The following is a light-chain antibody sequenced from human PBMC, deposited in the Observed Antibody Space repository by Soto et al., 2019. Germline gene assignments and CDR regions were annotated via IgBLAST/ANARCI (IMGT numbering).Light chain of an antibody. CDR2: STN. Sequence: QTVVTQEPSFSVSPGGTVTLTCGLSSGSVSTSYYPSWYQQTPGQAPRTLIYSTNTRSSGVPDRFSGSILGNKAALTITGAQADDESVYNYVVYMEICTLYVFGAVTMVT. CDR1: SGSVSTSYY. CDR3: VVYMEICTLYV. V-gene: IGLV8-61*01. J-gene: IGLJ1*01.